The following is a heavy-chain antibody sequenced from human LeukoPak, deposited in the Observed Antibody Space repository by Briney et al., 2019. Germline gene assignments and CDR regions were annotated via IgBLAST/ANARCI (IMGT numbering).Heavy chain of an antibody. Sequence: GGSLRLSCAASGFTVSSNDMTWVRQAPGKGLDWVSVFYSGGSTYYADSVKGRFTISRDNSKNTLYLQMNSLRAEDTSVYYCARGHGSVSYYYDYWGQGTLVTVSS. V-gene: IGHV3-53*01. CDR3: ARGHGSVSYYYDY. CDR1: GFTVSSND. CDR2: FYSGGST. D-gene: IGHD3-10*01. J-gene: IGHJ4*02.